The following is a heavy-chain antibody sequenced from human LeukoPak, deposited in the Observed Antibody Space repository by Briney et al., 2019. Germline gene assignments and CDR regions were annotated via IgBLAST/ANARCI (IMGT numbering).Heavy chain of an antibody. Sequence: GGSLRLSCAASGFTFSSYAMHWVRQAPGKGLEYVSAISSNGGSTYYANSVKGRFTISRDNSKNTLYLQMGSLRAGDMAVYYXXXXXXXXXXXXYFSFSYYYYGMDVWGQGTTVTVSS. J-gene: IGHJ6*02. D-gene: IGHD2/OR15-2a*01. CDR2: ISSNGGST. CDR1: GFTFSSYA. V-gene: IGHV3-64*01. CDR3: XXXXXXXXXXXYFSFSYYYYGMDV.